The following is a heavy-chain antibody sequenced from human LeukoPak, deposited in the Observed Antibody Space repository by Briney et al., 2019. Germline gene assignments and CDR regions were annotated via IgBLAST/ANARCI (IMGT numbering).Heavy chain of an antibody. CDR3: ARAKETTALSFDY. Sequence: PSQTLSLTCTVSGGSISSGGYYWSWIRQPPGKGLEWIGYIYYSGSTNYNPSLKSRVTISVDTSKNQFSLKLSSVTAADTAVYYCARAKETTALSFDYWGQGTLVTVSS. CDR1: GGSISSGGYY. J-gene: IGHJ4*02. CDR2: IYYSGST. D-gene: IGHD4-11*01. V-gene: IGHV4-61*08.